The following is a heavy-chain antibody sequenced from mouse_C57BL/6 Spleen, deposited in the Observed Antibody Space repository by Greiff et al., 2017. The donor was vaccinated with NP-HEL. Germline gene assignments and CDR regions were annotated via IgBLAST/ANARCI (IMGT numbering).Heavy chain of an antibody. CDR2: ISSGSSTI. D-gene: IGHD2-2*01. Sequence: EVMLVESGGGLVKPGGSLKLSCAASGFTFSDYGMHWVRQAPEEGLEWVAYISSGSSTIYYADTVKGRFTISRDNAKNTLFLQMTSLRSEDTAMYYCARWEIYYGYDKGGWFAYWGQGTLVTVSA. J-gene: IGHJ3*01. CDR1: GFTFSDYG. CDR3: ARWEIYYGYDKGGWFAY. V-gene: IGHV5-17*01.